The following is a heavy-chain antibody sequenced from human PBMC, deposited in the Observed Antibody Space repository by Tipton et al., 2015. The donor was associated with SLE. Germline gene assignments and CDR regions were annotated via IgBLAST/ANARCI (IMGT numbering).Heavy chain of an antibody. D-gene: IGHD7-27*01. V-gene: IGHV4-38-2*02. Sequence: TLSLTCTVSGYSINNGFYWGWIRQPPGKGLEWIGIIYHSGTTYYNPSLKSRVTISVDTSKNQFSLRLSSVTAADTAVYYCARVQDWGPYYFDYWGQGTLVSVSS. J-gene: IGHJ4*02. CDR1: GYSINNGFY. CDR3: ARVQDWGPYYFDY. CDR2: IYHSGTT.